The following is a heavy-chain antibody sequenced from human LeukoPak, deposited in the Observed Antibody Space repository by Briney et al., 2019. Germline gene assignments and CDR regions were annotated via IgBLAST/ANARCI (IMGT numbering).Heavy chain of an antibody. V-gene: IGHV1-69*13. J-gene: IGHJ6*03. D-gene: IGHD6-13*01. Sequence: ASVKVSCKASGGTFSSYALSWVRQAPGKGLEWMGGIIPIFGTANYAQMFQGRLTNTAGHSTSTAFMEPSSRDSGDTALYLCADKTAIAAAAPSYYYYYMDVWGKGTTVTVSS. CDR3: ADKTAIAAAAPSYYYYYMDV. CDR2: IIPIFGTA. CDR1: GGTFSSYA.